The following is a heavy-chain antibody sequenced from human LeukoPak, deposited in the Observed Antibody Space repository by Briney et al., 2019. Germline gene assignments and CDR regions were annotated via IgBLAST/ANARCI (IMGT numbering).Heavy chain of an antibody. D-gene: IGHD1-26*01. J-gene: IGHJ3*02. CDR2: VYYSGSA. Sequence: SETLSRTCTGSGGSISSGFYYWGWIRQPPGKGLEWIGSVYYSGSAYYSPSLKSRVTISVDTSKNQFSLRLSSVTAADTALYYCTSSVGANRINAFDMWGQGTMVTVSS. CDR1: GGSISSGFYY. CDR3: TSSVGANRINAFDM. V-gene: IGHV4-39*01.